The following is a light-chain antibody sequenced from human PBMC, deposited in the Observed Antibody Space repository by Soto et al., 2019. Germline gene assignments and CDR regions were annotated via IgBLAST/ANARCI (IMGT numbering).Light chain of an antibody. CDR2: GAS. J-gene: IGKJ1*01. V-gene: IGKV3-20*01. CDR3: QQYGSSPRT. Sequence: EIVFTQSPGTLSLSPGERATLSCRASQSVSSSYLAWYQQKPGQAPRLLIYGASSRATGIPDRFIGSGSGTDFTLTISRREHEDFALYYCQQYGSSPRTFGQGTKVEIK. CDR1: QSVSSSY.